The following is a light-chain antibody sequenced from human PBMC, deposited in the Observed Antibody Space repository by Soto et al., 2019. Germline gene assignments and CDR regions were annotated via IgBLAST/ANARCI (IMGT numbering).Light chain of an antibody. Sequence: EIVMTQSPATLSVSPGGRATLSCRASQSISDTLAWYQKKPGQAPRVIIHGASTRATGFPARFSGSGSGTDFTLTISSLQSEDFAVYYCQQYNNWPITLGQGTRLEIK. V-gene: IGKV3-15*01. CDR3: QQYNNWPIT. CDR1: QSISDT. J-gene: IGKJ5*01. CDR2: GAS.